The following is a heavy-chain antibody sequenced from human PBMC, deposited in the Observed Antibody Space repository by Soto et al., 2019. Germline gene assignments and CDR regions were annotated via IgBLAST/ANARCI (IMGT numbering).Heavy chain of an antibody. CDR3: ARTRSFTLGFYYDGMDV. CDR1: GYRFTSYW. Sequence: GESLKISCRTSGYRFTSYWIGWVRQMPGKDLEWMGITYPGDSDTRYSPSFQGQVTISADKSLRTAYLQWTSLKASDTALYYCARTRSFTLGFYYDGMDVWGQGTTVTVSS. J-gene: IGHJ6*02. V-gene: IGHV5-51*01. D-gene: IGHD6-6*01. CDR2: TYPGDSDT.